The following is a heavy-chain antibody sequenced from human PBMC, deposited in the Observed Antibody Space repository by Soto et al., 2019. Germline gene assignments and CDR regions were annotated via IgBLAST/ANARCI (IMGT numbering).Heavy chain of an antibody. J-gene: IGHJ6*02. D-gene: IGHD5-18*01. V-gene: IGHV3-23*01. CDR1: GFTFSSDA. Sequence: GGSLRLSCAASGFTFSSDAMSWVRQAPGKGLEWVSAISGSGGSTYYADSVKGRFTISRDNSKNTLYLQMNSLRAEDTAVYYCAKDGGYSYGYSPRYYYGMDVWGQGTTVTVSS. CDR3: AKDGGYSYGYSPRYYYGMDV. CDR2: ISGSGGST.